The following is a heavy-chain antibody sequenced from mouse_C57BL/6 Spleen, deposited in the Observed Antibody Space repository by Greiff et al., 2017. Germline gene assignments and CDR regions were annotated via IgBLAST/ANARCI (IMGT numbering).Heavy chain of an antibody. CDR2: IYPSDSET. D-gene: IGHD1-1*01. CDR1: GYTFTSYW. Sequence: VQLQQPGAELVRPGSSVKLSCKASGYTFTSYWMDWVKQRPGQGLEWIGNIYPSDSETHYNQKFKDKATLTVDKSSSTAYMQLSSLTSEDSAVYYCARMDYYGSSWFAYWGQGTLVTVSA. J-gene: IGHJ3*01. V-gene: IGHV1-61*01. CDR3: ARMDYYGSSWFAY.